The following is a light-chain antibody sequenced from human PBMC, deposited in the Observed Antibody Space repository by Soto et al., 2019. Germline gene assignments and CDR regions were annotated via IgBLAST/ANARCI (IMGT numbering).Light chain of an antibody. Sequence: DIQMTQSPSTLSASVGDRVTITCRASQSISSWLAWYQQKPGKAPKLLIYKAPSLESGVPSRFSGSGSGTEFTLTISSLQPDDFANYYCQQYNSYWTFGQGTKVDIK. V-gene: IGKV1-5*03. J-gene: IGKJ1*01. CDR3: QQYNSYWT. CDR2: KAP. CDR1: QSISSW.